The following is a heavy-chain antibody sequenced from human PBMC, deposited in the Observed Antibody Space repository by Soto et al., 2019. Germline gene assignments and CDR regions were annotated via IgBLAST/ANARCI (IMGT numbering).Heavy chain of an antibody. Sequence: GGSLRLSCAASGFTFSSYAMSWVRQAPGKGLEWVSAISGSVGSTYYADSVKGRFTISRDNSKNTLYLQMNSLRAEDTAVYYCAKAYDILTGSDYWGQGTLVSVSS. CDR2: ISGSVGST. CDR3: AKAYDILTGSDY. V-gene: IGHV3-23*01. J-gene: IGHJ4*02. CDR1: GFTFSSYA. D-gene: IGHD3-9*01.